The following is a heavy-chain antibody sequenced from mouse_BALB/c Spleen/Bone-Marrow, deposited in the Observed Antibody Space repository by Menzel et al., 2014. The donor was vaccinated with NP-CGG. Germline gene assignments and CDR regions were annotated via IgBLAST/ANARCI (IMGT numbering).Heavy chain of an antibody. J-gene: IGHJ1*01. CDR2: ISCYNGAT. CDR3: ARETTATYFDV. Sequence: LVKTGTSVKIYCKASGYSFTGYYIHWVKQTHGKSLEWIGYISCYNGATSYNQKFKGKATFTVDTSSTTAYIQFNSLTSEDSAVYYRARETTATYFDVWGAGTTVTVSS. V-gene: IGHV1S34*01. CDR1: GYSFTGYY. D-gene: IGHD1-2*01.